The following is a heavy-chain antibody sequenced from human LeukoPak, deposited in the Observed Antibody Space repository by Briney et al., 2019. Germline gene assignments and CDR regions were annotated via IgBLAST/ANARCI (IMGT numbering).Heavy chain of an antibody. V-gene: IGHV3-53*01. CDR1: EFTVSSNY. CDR3: ARVSAAADAFDI. CDR2: IYSGGNT. D-gene: IGHD2-15*01. J-gene: IGHJ3*02. Sequence: GGSLRLSCAASEFTVSSNYMSWVRQAPGKGLEWAAIIYSGGNTNYADSVKGRFTISRDNSKNTLYLQMNNLRADDTAVYYCARVSAAADAFDIWGQGTMVTVSS.